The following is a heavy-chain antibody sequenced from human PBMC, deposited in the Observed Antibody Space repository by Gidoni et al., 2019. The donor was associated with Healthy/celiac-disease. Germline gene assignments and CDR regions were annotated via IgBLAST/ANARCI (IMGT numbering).Heavy chain of an antibody. CDR1: GGTFSSYA. CDR3: AREGPVWSSWALHP. J-gene: IGHJ5*02. CDR2: IIPIFGIA. Sequence: QVQLVQSGAEVKKPGSSVKVSCTASGGTFSSYAISWVRQAPGQGLEWMGRIIPIFGIANYAQKFQGRVTITADKSTSTAYMELSSLRSEDTAVYYCAREGPVWSSWALHPWGQGTLVTVSS. D-gene: IGHD6-13*01. V-gene: IGHV1-69*04.